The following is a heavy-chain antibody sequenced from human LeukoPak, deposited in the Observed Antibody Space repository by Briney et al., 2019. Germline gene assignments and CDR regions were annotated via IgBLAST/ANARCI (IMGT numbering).Heavy chain of an antibody. J-gene: IGHJ4*02. CDR1: GGFISSGGYY. CDR3: ARMPPFRPYDY. CDR2: IYHSGST. Sequence: SETLSLTCTVSGGFISSGGYYWSWIRQPPGKGLEWIGYIYHSGSTYYNPSLKSRVTISVDRSKNQFSLKLSSVTAADTAVYYCARMPPFRPYDYWGQGTLVTVSS. D-gene: IGHD2-2*01. V-gene: IGHV4-30-2*01.